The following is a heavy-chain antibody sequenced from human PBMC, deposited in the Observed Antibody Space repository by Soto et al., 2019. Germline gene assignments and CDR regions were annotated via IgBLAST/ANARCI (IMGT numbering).Heavy chain of an antibody. CDR3: AGDVTVNYYDNTFYYYAMDV. CDR2: IIPFFKAT. Sequence: QVQLVQSGAEVKMPESSVQVSCTASGGTFTSHAISWVRQAPGQGLEWMGVIIPFFKATNYAQKFQGRVTITADDSMTTVYMDLYSLTSEDTAVYYCAGDVTVNYYDNTFYYYAMDVWGQGTKVTVSS. V-gene: IGHV1-69*01. J-gene: IGHJ6*02. CDR1: GGTFTSHA. D-gene: IGHD3-16*01.